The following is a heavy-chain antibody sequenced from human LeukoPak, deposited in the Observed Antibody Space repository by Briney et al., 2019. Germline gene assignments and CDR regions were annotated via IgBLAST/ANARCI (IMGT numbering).Heavy chain of an antibody. CDR2: IIAYNGNT. CDR3: ARVMAMIVPDDY. V-gene: IGHV1-18*01. J-gene: IGHJ4*02. D-gene: IGHD3-22*01. Sequence: ASVKVSCKASGYTFTSYGISWVRQAPGQGLEGMGWIIAYNGNTNYAQKLQGRVTMTTDTSPSTAYMELRSLRSDDTAVYYCARVMAMIVPDDYWGQGTLVTVSS. CDR1: GYTFTSYG.